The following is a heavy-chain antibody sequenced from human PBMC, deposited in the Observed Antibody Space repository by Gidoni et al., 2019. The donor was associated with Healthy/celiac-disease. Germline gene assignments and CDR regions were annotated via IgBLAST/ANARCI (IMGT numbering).Heavy chain of an antibody. CDR2: IKSKTDGGTT. CDR1: GFTFSNAW. V-gene: IGHV3-15*01. J-gene: IGHJ4*02. CDR3: TTRRQQLLIDY. Sequence: VQLVESGGGLVTPGGSLILSCSASGFTFSNAWMSWVRQAPGKGLEWVGRIKSKTDGGTTDYAAPVKGRFTISRDDSKNTLYLQMNSLKTEDTAVYYCTTRRQQLLIDYWGQGTLVTVSS. D-gene: IGHD6-13*01.